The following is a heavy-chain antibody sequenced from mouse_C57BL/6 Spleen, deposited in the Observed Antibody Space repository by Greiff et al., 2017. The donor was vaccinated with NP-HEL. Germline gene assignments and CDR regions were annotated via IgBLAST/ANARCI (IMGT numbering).Heavy chain of an antibody. V-gene: IGHV1-42*01. CDR3: ARYYDYVDY. J-gene: IGHJ2*01. CDR2: INPSTGGT. CDR1: GYSFTGYY. Sequence: EVQLQQSGPELVKPGASVKISCKASGYSFTGYYMNWVKQSPEKSLEWIGEINPSTGGTTYNQKFKAKATLTVDKSSSTAYMQLKSLTSEDSAVYYCARYYDYVDYWGQGTTLTVSS. D-gene: IGHD2-4*01.